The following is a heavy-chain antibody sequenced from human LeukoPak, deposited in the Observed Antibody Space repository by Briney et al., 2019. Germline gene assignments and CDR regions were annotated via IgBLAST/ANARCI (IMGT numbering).Heavy chain of an antibody. Sequence: ASVKVSCKASGYIFTKYVVHWVRQAPGQRPEWMGWIKAGNGDTKYSQNFQDRLTITRDTSASTVYMELSSLTSEDAALYYCARDDCGDTCYPGGYWGQGTLVTVSS. V-gene: IGHV1-3*01. D-gene: IGHD2-21*01. J-gene: IGHJ4*02. CDR2: IKAGNGDT. CDR3: ARDDCGDTCYPGGY. CDR1: GYIFTKYV.